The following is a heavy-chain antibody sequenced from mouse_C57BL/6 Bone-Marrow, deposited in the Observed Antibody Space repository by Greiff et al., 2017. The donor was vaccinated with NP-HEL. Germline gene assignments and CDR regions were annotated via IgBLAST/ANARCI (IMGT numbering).Heavy chain of an antibody. CDR1: GYAFSSSW. D-gene: IGHD3-2*01. V-gene: IGHV1-82*01. CDR2: IYPGDGDT. J-gene: IGHJ2*01. Sequence: QVQLQQSGPELVKPGASVKISCKASGYAFSSSWMNWVKQRPGKGLEWIGRIYPGDGDTNYNGKFKGKATLTADKSSSTAYMQRSSLTSEDSAVYFCARKTASGFDYWGQGTTLTVSS. CDR3: ARKTASGFDY.